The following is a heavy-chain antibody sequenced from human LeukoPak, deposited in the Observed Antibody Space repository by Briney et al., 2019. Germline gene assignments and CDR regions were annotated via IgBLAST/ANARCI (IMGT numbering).Heavy chain of an antibody. CDR2: ISSSSSYI. J-gene: IGHJ4*02. CDR1: GFTFSSYS. Sequence: GGSLRLSCAASGFTFSSYSMNCVRQAPGKGLEWVSSISSSSSYIYYADSVKGRFTISRDNAKNSLYLQMNSLRAEDTAVYYCARDFSKFTRSSSWYFDYWGQGTLVTVSS. V-gene: IGHV3-21*01. CDR3: ARDFSKFTRSSSWYFDY. D-gene: IGHD6-13*01.